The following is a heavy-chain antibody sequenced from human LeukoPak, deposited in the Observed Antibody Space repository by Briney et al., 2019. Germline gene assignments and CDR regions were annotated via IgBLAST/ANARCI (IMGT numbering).Heavy chain of an antibody. V-gene: IGHV4-4*07. Sequence: SETLSLTCSVSGGSTNSYYWSWIRQSGGKGLEWIGRIYSSGSTVYNPSLNSRLTMSIDTSKNQFSQTLKSVTATDTAVYYCARVKASSTSWTFDQWGQGALVTVSS. CDR3: ARVKASSTSWTFDQ. D-gene: IGHD2-2*01. CDR2: IYSSGST. CDR1: GGSTNSYY. J-gene: IGHJ4*02.